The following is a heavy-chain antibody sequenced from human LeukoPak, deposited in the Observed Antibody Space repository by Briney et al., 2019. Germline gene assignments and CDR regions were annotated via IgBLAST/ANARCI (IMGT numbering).Heavy chain of an antibody. CDR1: GGSISSGGYS. Sequence: PSETLSLTCAVSGGSISSGGYSWSWIRQPPGKGLEWIGYIYHSGSTYYNPSLKSRVTISVDRSKNQFSLKLSSVTAAGTAVYYCARHRSPHNYAFDYWGQGTLVTVSS. V-gene: IGHV4-30-2*01. CDR3: ARHRSPHNYAFDY. CDR2: IYHSGST. D-gene: IGHD1-1*01. J-gene: IGHJ4*02.